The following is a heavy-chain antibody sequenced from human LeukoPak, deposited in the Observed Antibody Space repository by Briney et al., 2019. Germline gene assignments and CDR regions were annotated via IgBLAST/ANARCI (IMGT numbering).Heavy chain of an antibody. CDR2: IVGSGGST. Sequence: GGSLRLSCAASGFTFSNYAMSWVRQAPGKGLEWVSAIVGSGGSTYYADSVKGRFTISRDNPKNTLYLQMNSLRAEDTAVYYCAKWGDYDILTGYYDSDYWGQGTLVTASS. J-gene: IGHJ4*02. CDR1: GFTFSNYA. CDR3: AKWGDYDILTGYYDSDY. D-gene: IGHD3-9*01. V-gene: IGHV3-23*01.